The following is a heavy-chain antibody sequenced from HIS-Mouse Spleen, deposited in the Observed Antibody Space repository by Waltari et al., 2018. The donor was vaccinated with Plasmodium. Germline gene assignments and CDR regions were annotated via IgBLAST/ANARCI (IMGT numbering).Heavy chain of an antibody. CDR1: GYTFSSYG. CDR2: RSGYKGNT. CDR3: ARLLPWVHCHFDY. J-gene: IGHJ4*02. D-gene: IGHD1-26*01. V-gene: IGHV1-18*01. Sequence: QVQLVQSGAEGKRPGASVKVSCKASGYTFSSYGISWVRQAPGQGLEWMGWRSGYKGNTNQAQKAQGRVTMTTDPSTSTAYMELRSLRSDDTAVYYCARLLPWVHCHFDYWGQGTLVTVSS.